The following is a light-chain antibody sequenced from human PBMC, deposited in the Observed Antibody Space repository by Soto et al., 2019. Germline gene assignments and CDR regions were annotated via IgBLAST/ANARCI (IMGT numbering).Light chain of an antibody. CDR2: GAS. CDR1: QSVTSNY. Sequence: EIVLTQSPVTLSSSPGERATLSCRASQSVTSNYLAWYQQKRGQAPRLLIWGASLRASDLPDRFISGGSGTDFTLTISRLEAEDFAVYYCHQYGSSPGTFGQGTNVEV. CDR3: HQYGSSPGT. V-gene: IGKV3-20*01. J-gene: IGKJ1*01.